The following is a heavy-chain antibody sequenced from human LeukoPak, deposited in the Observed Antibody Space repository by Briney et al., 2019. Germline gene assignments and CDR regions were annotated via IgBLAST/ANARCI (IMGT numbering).Heavy chain of an antibody. CDR3: ARHVGGGRWYFDC. Sequence: SETLSLTCTVSGGSISSYYWSWIRQPPGKGLEWIGYIYYSGSTNYNPSLKSRVTISVDTSKNQFSLKLSSVTAADSAVYYCARHVGGGRWYFDCWGQGTLVTVSS. CDR2: IYYSGST. CDR1: GGSISSYY. J-gene: IGHJ4*02. D-gene: IGHD6-19*01. V-gene: IGHV4-59*08.